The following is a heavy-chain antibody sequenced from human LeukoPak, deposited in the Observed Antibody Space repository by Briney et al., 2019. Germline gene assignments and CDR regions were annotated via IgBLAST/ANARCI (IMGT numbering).Heavy chain of an antibody. CDR3: AREEAAAGYYFDY. CDR1: GFTFSSYS. Sequence: GGSLRLSCAASGFTFSSYSMNWVRQAPGKGLEWVSSISSSSSYIYYADSVKGRFTISRDNAKNSLYLQMNSLRAEDTAVYYCAREEAAAGYYFDYWGQGTLVTVPS. V-gene: IGHV3-21*01. D-gene: IGHD6-13*01. CDR2: ISSSSSYI. J-gene: IGHJ4*02.